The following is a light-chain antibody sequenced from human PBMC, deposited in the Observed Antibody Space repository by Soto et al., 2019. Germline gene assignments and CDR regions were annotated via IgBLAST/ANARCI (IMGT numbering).Light chain of an antibody. CDR3: QQYSDWPPYT. Sequence: EIVMTQSPVTLSVSPGERATLSCRASQSVGSNLAWYQQKPSQAPRLLIYGSSTRATGVPARFSGSGSGTDFTLTISSLQSGDFAIYYCQQYSDWPPYTFGQGTELEIK. J-gene: IGKJ2*01. V-gene: IGKV3-15*01. CDR2: GSS. CDR1: QSVGSN.